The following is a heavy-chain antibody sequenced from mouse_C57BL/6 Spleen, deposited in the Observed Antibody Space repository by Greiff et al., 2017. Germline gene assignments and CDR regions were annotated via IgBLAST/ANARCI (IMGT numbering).Heavy chain of an antibody. Sequence: DAGGGLVQPKGSLKLSCAASGFSFNTYAMNWVRQAPGKGLEWVARIRSKSNNYATYYADSVKDRFTISRDDSESMLYLQMNNLKTEDTAMYYCVRGYYGSSPYWYFDVWGTGTTVTVSS. D-gene: IGHD1-1*01. J-gene: IGHJ1*03. CDR1: GFSFNTYA. CDR3: VRGYYGSSPYWYFDV. V-gene: IGHV10-1*01. CDR2: IRSKSNNYAT.